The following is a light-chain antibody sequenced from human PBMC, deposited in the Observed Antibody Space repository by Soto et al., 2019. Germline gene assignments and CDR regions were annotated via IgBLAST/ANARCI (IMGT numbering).Light chain of an antibody. CDR1: QHISNY. J-gene: IGKJ4*01. CDR2: DAS. Sequence: DIQMTQSPSSLSASVGDRVTITCQASQHISNYLNWYQKKPGEAPVLLIYDASNLQTGVPSRFSGIGSGTDFTFTITSLQPEDIGTYYCQQYDNLQLTFGGGTKVEFK. CDR3: QQYDNLQLT. V-gene: IGKV1-33*01.